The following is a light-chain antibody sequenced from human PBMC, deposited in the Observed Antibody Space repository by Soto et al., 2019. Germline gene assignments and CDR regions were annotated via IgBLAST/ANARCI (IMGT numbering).Light chain of an antibody. CDR1: RSVSPY. CDR3: QQYGTSPT. Sequence: EIVLTQSPGTLSLSPGERATLSCRASRSVSPYLAWYQQKPCQGPRLLIDGASSRASGIPDRFSGSGSGTDFTLTIGRLAPEGSAVYYCQQYGTSPTFGRGTKVEVK. CDR2: GAS. V-gene: IGKV3-20*01. J-gene: IGKJ1*01.